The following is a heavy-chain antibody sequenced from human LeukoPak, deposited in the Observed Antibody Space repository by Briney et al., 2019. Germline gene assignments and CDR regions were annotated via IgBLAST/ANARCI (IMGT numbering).Heavy chain of an antibody. CDR3: ARDWAAAAPGGYFQH. V-gene: IGHV1-3*01. Sequence: ASVKVSCKASGYTFTSYAMHWVRQAPGQRLEWMGWINAGNGNTKYSQKFQGRVTITRDTSASTAYMELSSLRSEDTAVYYCARDWAAAAPGGYFQHWGQGTLVTVSS. CDR1: GYTFTSYA. CDR2: INAGNGNT. D-gene: IGHD6-13*01. J-gene: IGHJ1*01.